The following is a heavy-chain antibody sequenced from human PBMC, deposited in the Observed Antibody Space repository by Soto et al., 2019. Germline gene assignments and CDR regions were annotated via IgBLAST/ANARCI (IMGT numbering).Heavy chain of an antibody. CDR2: INHSGST. D-gene: IGHD2-2*02. Sequence: QSQTLSLTCAVYGGSFSGYYWSWIRQPPGKGLEWIGEINHSGSTNYNPSLKSRVTISVDTSKNQFSLKLSSVTAADTAVYYCAREYCSSTSCYIFDYWGQGTLVTVSS. CDR1: GGSFSGYY. V-gene: IGHV4-34*01. CDR3: AREYCSSTSCYIFDY. J-gene: IGHJ4*02.